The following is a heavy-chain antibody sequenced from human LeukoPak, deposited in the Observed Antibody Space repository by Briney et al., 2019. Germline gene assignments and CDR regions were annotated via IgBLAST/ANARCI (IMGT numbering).Heavy chain of an antibody. CDR3: ARLDSGYGKYYFDY. V-gene: IGHV4-4*02. CDR1: GGSISSSNW. CDR2: IYHSGST. J-gene: IGHJ4*02. Sequence: SGTLSLTCAVSGGSISSSNWWSWVRPPPGKGLEWIGEIYHSGSTNYNPSLKSRVTISVDKSKNQFSLKLSSVTAADTAVYYCARLDSGYGKYYFDYWGQGTLVTVSS. D-gene: IGHD5-12*01.